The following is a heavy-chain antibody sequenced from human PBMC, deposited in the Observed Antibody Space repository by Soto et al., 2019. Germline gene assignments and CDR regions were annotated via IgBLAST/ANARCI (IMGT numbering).Heavy chain of an antibody. CDR1: GFTFSSYA. D-gene: IGHD3-10*01. CDR3: ATDAHYYGSGSYYNPLAY. J-gene: IGHJ4*02. Sequence: EVQLLESGGGLVQPGGSLRLSCAASGFTFSSYAMSWVRQAPGKGLEWVSAISGSGGSTYYADSVKGRFAISRDNSKNTLYLQMNSLRAEDTAVYYCATDAHYYGSGSYYNPLAYWGQGTLVTVSS. V-gene: IGHV3-23*01. CDR2: ISGSGGST.